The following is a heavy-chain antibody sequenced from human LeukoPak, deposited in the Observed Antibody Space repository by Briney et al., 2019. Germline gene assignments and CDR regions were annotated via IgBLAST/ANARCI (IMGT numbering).Heavy chain of an antibody. V-gene: IGHV4-34*01. J-gene: IGHJ5*02. CDR1: GGSFSGVY. CDR2: INHSGST. D-gene: IGHD3-10*01. Sequence: SETPSLTCAVYGGSFSGVYWSWIRQPPGKGLEWIGEINHSGSTNYNPSLKSRVTVSVDTSKNQFSLKLSSVTAADTAVYYCARGPGSGSYFAWFDHWGQGTPVTVSS. CDR3: ARGPGSGSYFAWFDH.